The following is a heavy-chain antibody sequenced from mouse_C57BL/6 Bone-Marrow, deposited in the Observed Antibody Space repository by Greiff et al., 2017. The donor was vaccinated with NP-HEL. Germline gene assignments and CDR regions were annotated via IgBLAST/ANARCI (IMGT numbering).Heavy chain of an antibody. CDR2: IYPRSGNT. J-gene: IGHJ3*01. V-gene: IGHV1-81*01. CDR1: GYTFTSYG. Sequence: VQLQQSGAELARPGASVKLSCKASGYTFTSYGISWVKQRTGQGLEWIGEIYPRSGNTYYNEKFKGKATLTADKSSSTAYMGLRSLTSEDAAVYFCASLVRRQSTWFAYWGQGTPVTVSA. D-gene: IGHD1-1*01. CDR3: ASLVRRQSTWFAY.